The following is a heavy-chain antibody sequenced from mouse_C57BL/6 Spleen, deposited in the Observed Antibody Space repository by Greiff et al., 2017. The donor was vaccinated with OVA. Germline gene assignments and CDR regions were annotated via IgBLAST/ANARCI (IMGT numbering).Heavy chain of an antibody. V-gene: IGHV1-81*01. CDR3: ARDITTVVAKAYAMDY. J-gene: IGHJ4*01. D-gene: IGHD1-1*01. CDR2: IYPRSGNT. CDR1: GYTFTSYG. Sequence: VKLQQSGAELARPGASVKLSCKASGYTFTSYGISWVKQRTGQGLEWIGEIYPRSGNTYYNEKFKGKATLTADKSSSTAYMELRSLTSEDSAVYFCARDITTVVAKAYAMDYWGQGTSVTVSS.